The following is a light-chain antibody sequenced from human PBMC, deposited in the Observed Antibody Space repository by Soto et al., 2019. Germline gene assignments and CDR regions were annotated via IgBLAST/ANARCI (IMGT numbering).Light chain of an antibody. CDR3: CSYTTSFAPYV. J-gene: IGLJ1*01. CDR1: SNDIGNGYDS. Sequence: QSVLTQPASVSGSPGQSITISCTGTSNDIGNGYDSVSWYQQHPGKAPKLIIYEVTNRPSGVSNRFSGSKSGNTASLTISGLLPEDEADYYCCSYTTSFAPYVFRTGTKVTGL. CDR2: EVT. V-gene: IGLV2-14*01.